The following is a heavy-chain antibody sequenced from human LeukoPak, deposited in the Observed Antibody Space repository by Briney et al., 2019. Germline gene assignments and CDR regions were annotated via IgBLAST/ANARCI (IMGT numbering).Heavy chain of an antibody. CDR2: INMYTANP. CDR3: VRNDNDDDFDY. V-gene: IGHV7-4-1*02. J-gene: IGHJ4*02. D-gene: IGHD3-16*01. CDR1: GYTFTRYA. Sequence: ASVKVSCKASGYTFTRYAINWLRQAPGQGLEWMGWINMYTANPAYAQGFTERFVFSLDTSVTTAYLQISNLKTEDTAVYYCVRNDNDDDFDYWGQGTLVTVSS.